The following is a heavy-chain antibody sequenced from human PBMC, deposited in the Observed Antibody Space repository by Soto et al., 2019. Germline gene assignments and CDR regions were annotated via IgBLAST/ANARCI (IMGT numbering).Heavy chain of an antibody. V-gene: IGHV3-23*01. CDR2: ISTSIDAT. CDR3: AKDRTVAARNFDY. J-gene: IGHJ4*02. Sequence: LRLSCAASGFAFSNYAIHWVRQAPGKGLEWVSSISTSIDATYYADSVKGRFTISRDDSKNTLYLQMNSLRAEDSAVYYCAKDRTVAARNFDYWGQGTQVTVSS. CDR1: GFAFSNYA. D-gene: IGHD6-6*01.